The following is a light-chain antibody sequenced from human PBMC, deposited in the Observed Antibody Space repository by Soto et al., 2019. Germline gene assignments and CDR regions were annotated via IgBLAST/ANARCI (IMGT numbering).Light chain of an antibody. CDR3: QQYNSYS. CDR1: QSISNW. Sequence: DIQITQSPSTLPASVGDRATISRRASQSISNWLAWYQQKPGTATKVLIYHASNLQSGVPSRFSGSGSGTEFTLTISSLQPDYFATYYCQQYNSYSFGQGTKVDIK. V-gene: IGKV1-5*01. CDR2: HAS. J-gene: IGKJ1*01.